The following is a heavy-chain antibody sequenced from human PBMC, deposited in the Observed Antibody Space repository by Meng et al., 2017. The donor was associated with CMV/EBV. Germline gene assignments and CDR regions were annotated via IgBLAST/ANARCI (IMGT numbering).Heavy chain of an antibody. Sequence: GESLKISCAASGFTFSGSAMHWVRQASGKGLEGVGRIRSKANSYATAYAASVKGRFTISRDDSKNTAYLQMNSLKTEDTAVYYCTRRLMSRGGLFDYWGQGTLVTVSS. CDR1: GFTFSGSA. CDR3: TRRLMSRGGLFDY. D-gene: IGHD5/OR15-5a*01. CDR2: IRSKANSYAT. J-gene: IGHJ4*02. V-gene: IGHV3-73*01.